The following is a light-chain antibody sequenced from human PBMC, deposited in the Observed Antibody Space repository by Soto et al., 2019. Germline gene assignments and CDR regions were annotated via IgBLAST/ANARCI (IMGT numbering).Light chain of an antibody. Sequence: QAVVTQEPSLTVSPGGTVTLTYASSTGAVTSGFFPNWFQQKPGQAPRALIFGTNSKHSWTPARFSGSLLGGKAALTLSGVQPEDEADYYCLLFFGDTQVFGGGTKLTVL. CDR1: TGAVTSGFF. CDR3: LLFFGDTQV. CDR2: GTN. J-gene: IGLJ2*01. V-gene: IGLV7-43*01.